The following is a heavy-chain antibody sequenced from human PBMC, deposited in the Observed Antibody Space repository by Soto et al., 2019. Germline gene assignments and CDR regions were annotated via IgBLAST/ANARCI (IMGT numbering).Heavy chain of an antibody. CDR1: GGSITPYY. J-gene: IGHJ3*01. V-gene: IGHV4-59*01. CDR3: ARQQYPVVTDFDL. Sequence: SETLSLTCSVSGGSITPYYWIWIQQPPGEGLEWIGYVSYSGNTDYNPSLNSRVSISVYTSKNEFSLKLHSLTAAHAAISFCARQQYPVVTDFDLRGQGKMVTVSS. D-gene: IGHD2-2*02. CDR2: VSYSGNT.